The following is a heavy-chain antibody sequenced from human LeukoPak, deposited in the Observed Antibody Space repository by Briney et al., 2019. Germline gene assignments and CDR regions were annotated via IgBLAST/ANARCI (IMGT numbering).Heavy chain of an antibody. V-gene: IGHV1-69*13. CDR3: ARDGDYYDSSGYYYVDAFDI. CDR1: GGTFSSYA. CDR2: IIPIFSTA. J-gene: IGHJ3*02. Sequence: SVKVSCKASGGTFSSYAISWVRQAPGQGLEWMGGIIPIFSTANYAQKFQGRVTITADESTSTAYMELSSLRSEDTAVYYCARDGDYYDSSGYYYVDAFDIWGQGTMVTVSS. D-gene: IGHD3-22*01.